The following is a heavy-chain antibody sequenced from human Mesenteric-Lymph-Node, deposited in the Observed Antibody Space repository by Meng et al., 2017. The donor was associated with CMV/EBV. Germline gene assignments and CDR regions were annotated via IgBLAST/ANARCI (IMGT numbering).Heavy chain of an antibody. J-gene: IGHJ4*02. Sequence: VSGGSISSSSYYWGWIRQPPGKGLEWIGSIFYSGSTYYNPSLKSRVTISVDTSKNQFSLKLTSVTAADTAVYYCARDKNWGTEYDYWGQGMLVTVSS. CDR2: IFYSGST. V-gene: IGHV4-39*07. CDR3: ARDKNWGTEYDY. D-gene: IGHD7-27*01. CDR1: GGSISSSSYY.